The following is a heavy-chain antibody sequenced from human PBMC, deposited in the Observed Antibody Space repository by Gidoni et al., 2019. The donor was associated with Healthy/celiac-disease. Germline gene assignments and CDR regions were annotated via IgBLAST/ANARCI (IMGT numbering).Heavy chain of an antibody. CDR3: AKGLPREGYFDY. D-gene: IGHD2-21*01. CDR1: GFTFSSYA. Sequence: EVQLLESGGGWVQPGGALRLSGAAPGFTFSSYAMSWVRQAPGKVLEWVSAISGSGGSTYYADSVKGRFTISRDNSKNTLYLQMNSLRAEDTAVYYCAKGLPREGYFDYWGQGTLVTVSS. CDR2: ISGSGGST. J-gene: IGHJ4*02. V-gene: IGHV3-23*01.